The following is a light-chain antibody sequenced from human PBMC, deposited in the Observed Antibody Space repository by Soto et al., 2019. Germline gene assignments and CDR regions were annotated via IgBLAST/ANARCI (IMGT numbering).Light chain of an antibody. J-gene: IGLJ3*02. CDR2: ANN. V-gene: IGLV1-47*01. CDR3: AVWDDSLSGVV. CDR1: SSNIGSNY. Sequence: QSVLTQPPSASGTPGQTVTISSSGSSSNIGSNYVFWYQHLPGPAPKLLIYANNQRPSGVPDRFSGSRSGTSASLAISGLRPEDEADYYCAVWDDSLSGVVFGGGTKLTVL.